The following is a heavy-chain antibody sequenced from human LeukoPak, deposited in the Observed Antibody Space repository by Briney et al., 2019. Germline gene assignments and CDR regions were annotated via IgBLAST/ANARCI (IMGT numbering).Heavy chain of an antibody. CDR3: AKAEGYDILSGLDY. J-gene: IGHJ4*02. CDR2: IGASGGST. D-gene: IGHD3-9*01. Sequence: AGSLRLSCATSGFTFSSYAMSWVRQPPGKGLEWVSGIGASGGSTYYADSVKGRFTISRDNSKNTLYLQMNSLRTEDTAVYYCAKAEGYDILSGLDYWGQGTLVTVSS. CDR1: GFTFSSYA. V-gene: IGHV3-23*01.